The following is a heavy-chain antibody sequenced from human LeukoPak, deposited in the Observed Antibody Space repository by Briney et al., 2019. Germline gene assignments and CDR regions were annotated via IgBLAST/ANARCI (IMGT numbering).Heavy chain of an antibody. Sequence: GGSLRLSCAASGFTFSSYAMSWVRQAPGKGLEWVSAISGSGGSTYYADSVKGRFTISRDNAKTSLFLQMNSLRDEDTAVYYCARAYSSSSGRDAFDSWGLGTLVTVSS. V-gene: IGHV3-23*01. CDR2: ISGSGGST. D-gene: IGHD6-6*01. CDR3: ARAYSSSSGRDAFDS. CDR1: GFTFSSYA. J-gene: IGHJ3*02.